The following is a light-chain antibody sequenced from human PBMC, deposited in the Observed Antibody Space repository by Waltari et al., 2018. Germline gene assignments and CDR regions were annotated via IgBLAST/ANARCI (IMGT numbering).Light chain of an antibody. Sequence: EIVLTQSPATLSLSPGETATLSCRTSQGVGTYLARYQQKPGQAPRLLIYDASNRATGIPARFRGSGSGTDFTLTISSLEAEDFAIYYCQQRSNWTPHTFGQGARLEIK. CDR1: QGVGTY. CDR2: DAS. CDR3: QQRSNWTPHT. V-gene: IGKV3-11*01. J-gene: IGKJ2*01.